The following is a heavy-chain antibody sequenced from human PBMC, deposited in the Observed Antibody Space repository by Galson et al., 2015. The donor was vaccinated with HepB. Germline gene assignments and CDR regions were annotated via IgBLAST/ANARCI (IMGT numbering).Heavy chain of an antibody. D-gene: IGHD2-21*01. Sequence: SLRLSCAASGFTFSDHYMDWVRQAPGKGLEWVGRTRNKANSYTTEYAASVKGRFTISRDDSKNSLYLQMNSLKTEDTAVYYCARQRETCGGDCSSEVYYYYYYMDVWDKGTTVTVSS. V-gene: IGHV3-72*01. CDR1: GFTFSDHY. J-gene: IGHJ6*03. CDR3: ARQRETCGGDCSSEVYYYYYYMDV. CDR2: TRNKANSYTT.